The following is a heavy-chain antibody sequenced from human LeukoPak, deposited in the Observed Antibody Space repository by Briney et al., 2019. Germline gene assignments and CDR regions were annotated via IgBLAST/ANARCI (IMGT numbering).Heavy chain of an antibody. J-gene: IGHJ5*02. V-gene: IGHV3-33*01. CDR3: ARDVDTSSHSSQLDP. CDR1: GFTFSTFG. D-gene: IGHD5-18*01. CDR2: IQSDGSKQ. Sequence: GGSLRLSCTTAGFTFSTFGIHWVRQTPGKGLEWAAAIQSDGSKQYYGDSVKGRFTISRDSSKNTVYLQMNSLRDEDTAVYYCARDVDTSSHSSQLDPWGQGTLVTVSS.